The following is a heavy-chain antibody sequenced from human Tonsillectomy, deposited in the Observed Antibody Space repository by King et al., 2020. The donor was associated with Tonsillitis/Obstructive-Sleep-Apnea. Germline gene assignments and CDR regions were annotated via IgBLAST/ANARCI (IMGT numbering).Heavy chain of an antibody. CDR1: GGSFSGYY. V-gene: IGHV4-34*01. D-gene: IGHD2-8*02. CDR2: INHSGST. Sequence: VQLPQWGAGLLKPSETLSLTCAVYGGSFSGYYWSWIRQPPGKGLEWIGEINHSGSTNYNPSLKSRVTISVDTSKNQFSLKLSSVTAADTAVYYCARGLVGYLKYNWFDPWGQGTLVTVSS. CDR3: ARGLVGYLKYNWFDP. J-gene: IGHJ5*02.